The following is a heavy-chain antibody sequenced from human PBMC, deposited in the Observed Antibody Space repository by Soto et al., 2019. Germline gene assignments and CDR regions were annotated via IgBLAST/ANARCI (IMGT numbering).Heavy chain of an antibody. Sequence: PRLSCGDSEFTFSSYWMSWVRQAPGKGLEWVANIKQDGSEKYYVDSVKGRFTISRDNSKNTLYLQMNSLRAEDTAVYYCAKDEGYSGYDYFFGSDYYYGMDVWGQGTTVTVSS. D-gene: IGHD5-12*01. CDR3: AKDEGYSGYDYFFGSDYYYGMDV. CDR1: EFTFSSYW. CDR2: IKQDGSEK. J-gene: IGHJ6*02. V-gene: IGHV3-7*03.